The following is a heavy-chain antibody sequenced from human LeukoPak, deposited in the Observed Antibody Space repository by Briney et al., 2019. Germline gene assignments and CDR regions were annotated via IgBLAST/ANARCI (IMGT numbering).Heavy chain of an antibody. V-gene: IGHV5-51*01. J-gene: IGHJ4*02. CDR2: LYRGDSDT. CDR3: ARLYLSGISHPFGY. D-gene: IGHD1-26*01. CDR1: GSIFTNYW. Sequence: KRGASLQICCEGSGSIFTNYWSGWGRPLPGEGVEWVGILYRGDSDTKYSPSCQGQVPISADKSISTAYLQWSSLKASDTAMYYCARLYLSGISHPFGYWGQGPLVTVSS.